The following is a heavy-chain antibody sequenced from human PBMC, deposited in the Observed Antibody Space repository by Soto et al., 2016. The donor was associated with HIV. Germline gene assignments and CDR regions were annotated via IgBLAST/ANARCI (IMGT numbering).Heavy chain of an antibody. D-gene: IGHD1-1*01. CDR2: TSVHTGAI. CDR3: ARASEWNDDLGFDY. V-gene: IGHV1-18*01. CDR1: GYTFPWSG. Sequence: QVQLVQSGAEVKKPGASVKVSCKASGYTFPWSGVSWVRQAPGQRLEWMGWTSVHTGAISYAKNFQGRVIMTTDRSTSTAYMDLRSLRSDDTAVYYCARASEWNDDLGFDYWGQGTLVIVSS. J-gene: IGHJ4*02.